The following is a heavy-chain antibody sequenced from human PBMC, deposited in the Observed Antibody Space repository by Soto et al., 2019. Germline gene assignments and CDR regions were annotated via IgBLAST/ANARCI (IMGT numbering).Heavy chain of an antibody. CDR3: AGGGGRPTRGIYY. Sequence: QVQLVQSGAEVKKPGSSVKVSCKASGGTFSSYSINWVRQAPGQGLEWMGEIIPIFGTANYAQKFQGRVTSSADESTGTAYMGRGSLGSGDTGAYFCAGGGGRPTRGIYYRGQGTLVTVSS. CDR1: GGTFSSYS. J-gene: IGHJ4*02. CDR2: IIPIFGTA. D-gene: IGHD1-26*01. V-gene: IGHV1-69*01.